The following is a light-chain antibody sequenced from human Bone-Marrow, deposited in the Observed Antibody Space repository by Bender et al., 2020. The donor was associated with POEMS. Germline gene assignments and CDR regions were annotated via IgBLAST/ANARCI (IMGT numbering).Light chain of an antibody. CDR1: RKDVGNYDY. J-gene: IGLJ1*01. V-gene: IGLV2-14*01. CDR3: SSYTSSTTLYV. Sequence: QSALTQPASVSGSPGQSITISCTGSRKDVGNYDYVSWYQQSPGKAPKLMIYEVSRRPSGVSQRFSGSKSGNTASLTISGLQAEDEADYYCSSYTSSTTLYVFGTGTKVTVL. CDR2: EVS.